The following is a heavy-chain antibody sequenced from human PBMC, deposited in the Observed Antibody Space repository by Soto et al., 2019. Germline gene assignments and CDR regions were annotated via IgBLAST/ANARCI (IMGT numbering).Heavy chain of an antibody. CDR2: IYPGDSDT. V-gene: IGHV5-51*01. CDR3: ARRGYYDSSGKPPFDY. J-gene: IGHJ4*02. Sequence: GESLKIPCKGSGYSFTSYWIGWVRQMPGKGLEWMGIIYPGDSDTRYSPSFQGQVTISADKSISTAYLQWSSLKASDTAMYYCARRGYYDSSGKPPFDYWGQGTLVTVSS. D-gene: IGHD3-22*01. CDR1: GYSFTSYW.